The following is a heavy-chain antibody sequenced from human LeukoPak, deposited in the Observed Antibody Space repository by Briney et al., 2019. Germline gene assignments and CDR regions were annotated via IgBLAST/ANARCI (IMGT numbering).Heavy chain of an antibody. CDR2: LGGSETST. Sequence: GGSLRLSCAASGFTFSIYALSWVRQAPGEGLEWVSVLGGSETSTSYADSVKGRFTISRDNSKNTLYLQMNSLRAEDTAVYYCAKDWGGSYHGNAFDIWGQGTMVTVSS. CDR1: GFTFSIYA. V-gene: IGHV3-23*01. J-gene: IGHJ3*02. D-gene: IGHD1-26*01. CDR3: AKDWGGSYHGNAFDI.